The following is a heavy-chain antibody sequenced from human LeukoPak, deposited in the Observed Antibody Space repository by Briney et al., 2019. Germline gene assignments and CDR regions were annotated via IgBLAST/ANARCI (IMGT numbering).Heavy chain of an antibody. CDR1: GGSISSSSYY. CDR3: ASRIPDCSGGSCYSTFWDY. Sequence: SETLSLTCTVSGGSISSSSYYWGWIRQPPGKGLEWIGSIYYSGSTYYNPSLKSRVTISVDASKNQFSLKLSSVTAADTAVYYCASRIPDCSGGSCYSTFWDYWGQGTLVTVSS. J-gene: IGHJ4*02. V-gene: IGHV4-39*01. D-gene: IGHD2-15*01. CDR2: IYYSGST.